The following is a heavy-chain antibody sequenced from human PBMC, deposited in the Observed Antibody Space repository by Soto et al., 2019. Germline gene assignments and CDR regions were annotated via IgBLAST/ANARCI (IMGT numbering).Heavy chain of an antibody. CDR1: GFTFGSYA. D-gene: IGHD2-8*02. CDR2: ISGGGSGT. J-gene: IGHJ5*02. Sequence: EMQLSESGGGLVQPGGSLRLSCAASGFTFGSYAMSWVRQAPGKGLEWVSAISGGGSGTYYADSVKGRFTISRDNSKKTLFLQMNSLRVEDTERYYCAKDPKSTVRFNWFDPWGEGTLVTVSS. CDR3: AKDPKSTVRFNWFDP. V-gene: IGHV3-23*01.